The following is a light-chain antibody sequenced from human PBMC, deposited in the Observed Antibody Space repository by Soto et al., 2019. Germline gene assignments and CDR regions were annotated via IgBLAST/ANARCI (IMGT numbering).Light chain of an antibody. J-gene: IGKJ5*01. CDR3: QQYGSSPT. CDR2: AAS. Sequence: EIVLTQSPGTLSLFPGERATLSCRASQSLSTSYLAWYRLKPGQAPRLLIYAASSRASGIPDRFSGSGSGTDITLTISRLEPEDFAVYYCQQYGSSPTFGQGTRLEIK. CDR1: QSLSTSY. V-gene: IGKV3-20*01.